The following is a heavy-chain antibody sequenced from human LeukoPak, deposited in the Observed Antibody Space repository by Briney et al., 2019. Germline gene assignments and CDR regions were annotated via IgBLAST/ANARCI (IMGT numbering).Heavy chain of an antibody. CDR2: IIPIFGTA. J-gene: IGHJ4*02. CDR3: ARGPSGSFQDY. CDR1: RGTFSSYA. D-gene: IGHD1-26*01. Sequence: ASVKVSCKVSRGTFSSYAISWVRQAPGQGLEWMGGIIPIFGTANYAQKFQGRVTITADESTSTAYMELSSLRSQDTAVYYCARGPSGSFQDYWGQGTLVTVSS. V-gene: IGHV1-69*13.